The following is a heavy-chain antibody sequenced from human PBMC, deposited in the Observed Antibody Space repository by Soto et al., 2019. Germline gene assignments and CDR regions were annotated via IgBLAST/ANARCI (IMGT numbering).Heavy chain of an antibody. CDR3: AIDRGGSSSSYGMDV. D-gene: IGHD2-2*01. V-gene: IGHV3-48*01. CDR1: GFTFSSYS. J-gene: IGHJ6*02. CDR2: VSGSSITI. Sequence: PGGSLRLSCAASGFTFSSYSMNWVRQAPGKGLEWISYVSGSSITIYYADSVKDRFTISRDNVQNSLYLQMDSLSADDTAVYYCAIDRGGSSSSYGMDVWGQGTTVTVSS.